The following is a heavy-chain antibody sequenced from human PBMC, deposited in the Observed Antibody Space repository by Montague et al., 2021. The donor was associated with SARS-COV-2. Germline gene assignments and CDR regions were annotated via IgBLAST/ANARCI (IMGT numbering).Heavy chain of an antibody. V-gene: IGHV4-59*01. J-gene: IGHJ3*02. CDR1: GGSISRYS. D-gene: IGHD6-13*01. Sequence: SETLSLTCTVSGGSISRYSWTWIRQPPGKGLEWIGYIYNSGSTNXXPSLTSRVTISVDTSKNQFSLTLSSVAAADTAVYYCARVGRGSSWYEVAFDIWGQGTMVTVSS. CDR3: ARVGRGSSWYEVAFDI. CDR2: IYNSGST.